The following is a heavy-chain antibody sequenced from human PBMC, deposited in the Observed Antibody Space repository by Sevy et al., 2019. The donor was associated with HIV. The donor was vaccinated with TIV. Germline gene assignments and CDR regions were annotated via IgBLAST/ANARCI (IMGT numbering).Heavy chain of an antibody. V-gene: IGHV3-30*02. J-gene: IGHJ6*02. CDR3: AKGGSGGIDHYGMDV. Sequence: GECLRLSYAASGFRFNNFGMYWVRQAPGKGLEGVAFIRYDGINKYYVDSVKGRSTISRDNSKDTLYLEMKSLRLEDTAIYYCAKGGSGGIDHYGMDVWGQGTTVTVSS. D-gene: IGHD6-25*01. CDR2: IRYDGINK. CDR1: GFRFNNFG.